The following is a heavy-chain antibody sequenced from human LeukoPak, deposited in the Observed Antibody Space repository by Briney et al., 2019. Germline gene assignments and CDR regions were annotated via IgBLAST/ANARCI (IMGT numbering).Heavy chain of an antibody. CDR1: GFTFSSYG. CDR3: VRMASNYYGMDV. V-gene: IGHV3-30*03. CDR2: ISNDGSNT. J-gene: IGHJ6*02. Sequence: PERSLRLSCAASGFTFSSYGMHWVRQAPGKGLEWVAVISNDGSNTYYADSVKGRFTISRDNSKNTLYVQMNSLRDDDTAVYYCVRMASNYYGMDVWGQGTTVTVSS. D-gene: IGHD5-24*01.